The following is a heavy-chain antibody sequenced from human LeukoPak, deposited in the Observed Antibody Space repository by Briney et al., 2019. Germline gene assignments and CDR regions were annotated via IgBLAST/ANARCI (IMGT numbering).Heavy chain of an antibody. CDR3: AIAEWALLADY. Sequence: GGSLRLSCAAPGFTFSDYYMSWIRQAPGKGLEWVSYISSSGSTIYYADSVKGRFTISRDNAKNSLYLQMNSLRAEDTAVYYCAIAEWALLADYWGQGTLVTVSS. CDR1: GFTFSDYY. CDR2: ISSSGSTI. J-gene: IGHJ4*02. D-gene: IGHD3-3*01. V-gene: IGHV3-11*01.